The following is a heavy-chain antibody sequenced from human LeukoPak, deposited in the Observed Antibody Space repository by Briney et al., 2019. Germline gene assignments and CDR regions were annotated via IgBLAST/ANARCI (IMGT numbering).Heavy chain of an antibody. CDR2: IWHDGKIK. Sequence: GRSLRLSCAGSGFSFSSYGMHWVRQAPGKGLEWVVVIWHDGKIKHYADSVKGRFTISRDNSKNTLYLEMNSLRAEDTAVFYCARDRGSNDPIDYWGQGTLVTVSS. CDR1: GFSFSSYG. CDR3: ARDRGSNDPIDY. D-gene: IGHD2-15*01. J-gene: IGHJ4*02. V-gene: IGHV3-33*01.